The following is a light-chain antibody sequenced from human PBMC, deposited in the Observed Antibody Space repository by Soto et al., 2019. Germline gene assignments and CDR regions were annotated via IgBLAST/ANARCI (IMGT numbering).Light chain of an antibody. J-gene: IGKJ2*01. V-gene: IGKV1-39*01. CDR1: QSISMY. Sequence: DIQMTQSPSSLSASVGDRGTITCRASQSISMYLNWYQQKPGQAPNLLIYAASTLQSGVPSRFSGSGPGTDFTLTISSLQPEDFATYYCQQSYSTPPDTFGQGTKLEIK. CDR2: AAS. CDR3: QQSYSTPPDT.